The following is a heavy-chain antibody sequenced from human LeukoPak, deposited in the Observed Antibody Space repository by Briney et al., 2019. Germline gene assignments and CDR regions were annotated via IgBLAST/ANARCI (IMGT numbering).Heavy chain of an antibody. CDR1: GGTFSSYA. Sequence: AASVKVSCKASGGTFSSYAISWVRQAPGQGLEWMGGIIPIFGTANYAQKFQGRVTMTRDTSTSTVYMELSSLRSEDTAVYYCARDRLATTVAKGPHYWGQGTLVTVSS. J-gene: IGHJ4*02. V-gene: IGHV1-69*05. CDR3: ARDRLATTVAKGPHY. D-gene: IGHD4-23*01. CDR2: IIPIFGTA.